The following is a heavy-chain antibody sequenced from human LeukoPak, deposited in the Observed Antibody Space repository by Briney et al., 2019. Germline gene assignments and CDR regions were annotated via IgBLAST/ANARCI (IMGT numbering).Heavy chain of an antibody. V-gene: IGHV3-64*01. CDR1: GFTFSSYA. D-gene: IGHD6-19*01. Sequence: GGSLRLSCAASGFTFSSYAMHWVRQAPGKGLEYVSAISSNGGSTYYANSVKGRFIISRDNSKNTLYLQMGSLRAEDMAVYYCARGYSIAVAGTPYDYWGQGTLVTVSS. CDR2: ISSNGGST. J-gene: IGHJ4*02. CDR3: ARGYSIAVAGTPYDY.